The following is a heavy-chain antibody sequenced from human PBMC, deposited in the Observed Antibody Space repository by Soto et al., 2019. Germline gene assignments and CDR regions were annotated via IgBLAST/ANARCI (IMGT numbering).Heavy chain of an antibody. V-gene: IGHV3-53*01. CDR2: IYSGGST. J-gene: IGHJ4*02. D-gene: IGHD6-13*01. Sequence: EVQLVESGGGLIQPGGSLRLSCAASGFTVSSNYMSWVRQAPGKGLEWVSVIYSGGSTYYTDSVKGRFTISRDNSKNTLYLQMNSLRDDDTAVYYCAGPWGAAASGPVGYWGQGTLVTVSS. CDR1: GFTVSSNY. CDR3: AGPWGAAASGPVGY.